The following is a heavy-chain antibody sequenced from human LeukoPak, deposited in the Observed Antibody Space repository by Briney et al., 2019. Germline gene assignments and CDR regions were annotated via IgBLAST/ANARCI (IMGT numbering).Heavy chain of an antibody. J-gene: IGHJ6*04. CDR3: ARESIQENTYYGSGSPQYYYYYYGMDV. Sequence: SGFTFSSYWMSWVRQAPGKGLEWVANIKQDGSEKYYVDSVKGRFTISRDNAKSSLYLQMNSLRAEDTAVYYCARESIQENTYYGSGSPQYYYYYYGMDVWGKGTTVTVSS. D-gene: IGHD3-10*01. V-gene: IGHV3-7*03. CDR2: IKQDGSEK. CDR1: GFTFSSYW.